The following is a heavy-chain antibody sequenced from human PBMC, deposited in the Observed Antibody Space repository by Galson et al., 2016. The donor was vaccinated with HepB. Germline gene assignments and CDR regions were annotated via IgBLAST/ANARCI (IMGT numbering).Heavy chain of an antibody. CDR1: GFPFSSYA. J-gene: IGHJ4*02. D-gene: IGHD4-17*01. Sequence: SLRLSCAASGFPFSSYAMSWVRQAPGKGLPWASTISGAGTASYAYSVKGRFTISRDNSKNTLDLQMDSLRVEDTALYFCFRVPRYYADYSSGVGDCWGQGTLLTVSS. V-gene: IGHV3-23*01. CDR3: FRVPRYYADYSSGVGDC. CDR2: ISGAGTA.